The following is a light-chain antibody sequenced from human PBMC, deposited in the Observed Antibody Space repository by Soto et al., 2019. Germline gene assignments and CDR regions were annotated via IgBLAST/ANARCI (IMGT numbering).Light chain of an antibody. CDR1: QSVSNT. CDR2: GAS. CDR3: QQYDSWPYT. J-gene: IGKJ2*01. Sequence: EIVLTQSPATLSVSPGERATLSCRASQSVSNTLAWYQQKPGQAPRLLIYGASIRAPGIPARFSGGGSGAGFTLTISSLQSEDFAVYYCQQYDSWPYTFGQGTKLEIK. V-gene: IGKV3-15*01.